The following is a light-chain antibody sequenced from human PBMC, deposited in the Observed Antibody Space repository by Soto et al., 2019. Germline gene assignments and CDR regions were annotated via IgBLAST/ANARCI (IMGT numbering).Light chain of an antibody. Sequence: EIVLTQSPGTLSLSPEARATLSCRASQSVDRNYLAWYQHKPGQAPRLLIYGASSRATGIPDRFSGSGSGTDFTLTISRLEPEDFAVYYCQQYGSSSWTFGQGTKVDIK. CDR3: QQYGSSSWT. V-gene: IGKV3-20*01. J-gene: IGKJ1*01. CDR1: QSVDRNY. CDR2: GAS.